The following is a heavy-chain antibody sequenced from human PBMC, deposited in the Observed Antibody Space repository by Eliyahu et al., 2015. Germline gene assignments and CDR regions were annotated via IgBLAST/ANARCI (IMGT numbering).Heavy chain of an antibody. D-gene: IGHD5-12*01. CDR3: ARDRRVATTFYGMDV. CDR1: GGXXTGYY. J-gene: IGHJ6*02. Sequence: QVQLQESGPRLVKPSETLSLTCTVSGGXXTGYYWNWIRQTPRKGLEWIGLIYSSGSTTYNPSLKSRVTIALDMTKSQFSLNLASVTAADTAVYYCARDRRVATTFYGMDVWGQGTTVTVSS. CDR2: IYSSGST. V-gene: IGHV4-4*08.